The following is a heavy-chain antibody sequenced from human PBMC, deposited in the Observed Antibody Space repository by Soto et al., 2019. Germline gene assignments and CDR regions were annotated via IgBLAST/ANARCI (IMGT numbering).Heavy chain of an antibody. D-gene: IGHD3-22*01. J-gene: IGHJ4*02. CDR1: GGSIRSGGSS. Sequence: SETLALTCAVSGGSIRSGGSSWSWIRQPPGKGLEWIGYIYYSGSTYYNPSLESRVTLSVDTSRKQFSLKVSSVTAADTAMYYCARANYFESSGPFDYWGPGTLVTVSS. CDR3: ARANYFESSGPFDY. CDR2: IYYSGST. V-gene: IGHV4-31*11.